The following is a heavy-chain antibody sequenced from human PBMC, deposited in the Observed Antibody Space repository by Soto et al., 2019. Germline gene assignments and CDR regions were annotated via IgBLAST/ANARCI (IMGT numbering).Heavy chain of an antibody. CDR1: GFSLSNVRMG. J-gene: IGHJ6*02. CDR3: ARTDCSSTSCPIYYYYGMDV. Sequence: QVTLKESGPVLVKPTETLTLTCTVSGFSLSNVRMGVSWIRQPPGKALEWLAHIFSNDEKSYSTSLKSRLTISKDTSKSHVVLTMTNMDPVDTATYYCARTDCSSTSCPIYYYYGMDVWGQGTTVTVSS. D-gene: IGHD2-2*01. CDR2: IFSNDEK. V-gene: IGHV2-26*01.